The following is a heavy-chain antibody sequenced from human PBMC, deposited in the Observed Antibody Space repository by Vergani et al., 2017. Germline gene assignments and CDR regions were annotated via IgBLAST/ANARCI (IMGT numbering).Heavy chain of an antibody. V-gene: IGHV4-39*01. CDR1: GGSISSSSYY. D-gene: IGHD1-7*01. Sequence: QLQLQESGPGLVKPSETLSLTCTVSGGSISSSSYYWGWIRQPPGKGLEWIGSIYYSGSTYYNPSLKSRVTISVDMSKNQFSLKLRSATAADTAVYDCARHPPSRNWNYVWFDPWGQGTLVTVSS. J-gene: IGHJ5*02. CDR2: IYYSGST. CDR3: ARHPPSRNWNYVWFDP.